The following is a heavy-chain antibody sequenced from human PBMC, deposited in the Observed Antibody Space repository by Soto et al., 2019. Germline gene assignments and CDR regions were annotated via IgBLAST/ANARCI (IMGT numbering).Heavy chain of an antibody. Sequence: PGGSLRLSCAASGFSFGTYGMHWVRQAPGKGLEWVAFISSDGSNKYYADSVKGRFTISRDNAKNSLYLQMNSLRAEDTAVYYCARGFEYSWALDYRGQGTLV. D-gene: IGHD2-21*01. CDR3: ARGFEYSWALDY. CDR2: ISSDGSNK. J-gene: IGHJ4*02. V-gene: IGHV3-30*03. CDR1: GFSFGTYG.